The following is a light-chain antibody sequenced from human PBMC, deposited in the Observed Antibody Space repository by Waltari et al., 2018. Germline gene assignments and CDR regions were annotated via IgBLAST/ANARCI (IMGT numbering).Light chain of an antibody. V-gene: IGLV1-47*01. J-gene: IGLJ3*02. CDR1: SSTIGSNY. Sequence: QSVLTQPHSASGTPGQRVTISCSGSSSTIGSNYVYWYQHHPGTAPKLLIYRNDQRPSGVPDRFSGSKSGTSASLAISELRSEDEADYYCVAWDDSLSATVFGGGTKLTVL. CDR2: RND. CDR3: VAWDDSLSATV.